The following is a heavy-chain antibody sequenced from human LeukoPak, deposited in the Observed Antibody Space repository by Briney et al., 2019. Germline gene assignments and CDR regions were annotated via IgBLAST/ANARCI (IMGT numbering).Heavy chain of an antibody. V-gene: IGHV3-23*01. CDR3: ARDPNGDYIGAFDM. CDR2: IRGGGGSA. D-gene: IGHD4-17*01. Sequence: PGGSLRLSCTASGFTFSAYAMMWDRQAPGKGPEWVSAIRGGGGSAFYADSVKGRFTISRDTSTYTPFFQMNSVRAADTAVYYCARDPNGDYIGAFDMWGPGTMVTVSS. CDR1: GFTFSAYA. J-gene: IGHJ3*02.